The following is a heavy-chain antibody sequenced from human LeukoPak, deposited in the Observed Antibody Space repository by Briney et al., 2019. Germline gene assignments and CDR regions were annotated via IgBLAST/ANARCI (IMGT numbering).Heavy chain of an antibody. CDR2: IYYSGST. D-gene: IGHD3-16*01. CDR3: ARFTPQGYGWGGYNRFDP. J-gene: IGHJ5*02. V-gene: IGHV4-59*01. CDR1: GGSISSYY. Sequence: PSETLSLTCTVSGGSISSYYWSWIRQPPGKGLEWIGYIYYSGSTNYNPSLKSRVTISVDTSNNQFSLNLTSVTAADTAVYYCARFTPQGYGWGGYNRFDPWGQGTLVTVSS.